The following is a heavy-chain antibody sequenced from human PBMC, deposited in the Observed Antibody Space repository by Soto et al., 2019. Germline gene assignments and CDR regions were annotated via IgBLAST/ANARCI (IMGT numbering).Heavy chain of an antibody. CDR1: GGSISTYD. J-gene: IGHJ4*02. Sequence: QVQLQESGPGLVKLSETLSLTCTVSGGSISTYDWSWIRQSPGKGLEWIGCIYYTGSTNYNPSLKCRVTRSVDTSKNQFSLKLSSVTAADTAVYYCARVITATSHYFDYWGQGALVTVSS. V-gene: IGHV4-59*01. D-gene: IGHD2-15*01. CDR3: ARVITATSHYFDY. CDR2: IYYTGST.